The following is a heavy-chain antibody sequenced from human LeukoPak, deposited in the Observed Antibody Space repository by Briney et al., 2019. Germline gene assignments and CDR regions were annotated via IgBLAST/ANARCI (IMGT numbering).Heavy chain of an antibody. CDR3: AVPVDTAMVDAFDI. V-gene: IGHV3-21*04. CDR1: GFTFSSYG. D-gene: IGHD5-18*01. Sequence: GGSLRLSCAASGFTFSSYGMNWVRQAPGKGLEWVSFISSSSSYIYSADSLKGRFTISRDNAKNALYLQMNSLRAEDTAVYYCAVPVDTAMVDAFDIWGQGTMVTVSS. CDR2: ISSSSSYI. J-gene: IGHJ3*02.